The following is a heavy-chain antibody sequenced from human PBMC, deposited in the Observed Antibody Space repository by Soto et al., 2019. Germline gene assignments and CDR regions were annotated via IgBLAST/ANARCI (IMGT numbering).Heavy chain of an antibody. CDR1: GGSFSGYY. J-gene: IGHJ4*02. V-gene: IGHV4-34*01. D-gene: IGHD6-13*01. CDR2: IHHSGST. Sequence: QVQLQPWGAGLLKPSETLSLTCAVYGGSFSGYYWTWIRQPPGKGLERIGEIHHSGSTNYSPSLKSRVTISVDTSKNQFSLRLSSITAADKAVYYCARLASYLQRWGGSNWDYFDYWGQGTLVTVSS. CDR3: ARLASYLQRWGGSNWDYFDY.